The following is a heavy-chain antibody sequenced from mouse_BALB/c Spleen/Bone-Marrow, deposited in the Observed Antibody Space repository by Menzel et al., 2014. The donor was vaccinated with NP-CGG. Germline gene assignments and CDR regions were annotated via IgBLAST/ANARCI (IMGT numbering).Heavy chain of an antibody. D-gene: IGHD1-1*01. CDR2: IDPANGST. J-gene: IGHJ3*01. CDR1: GFNIKDTY. CDR3: ASYYYGSSGFAY. Sequence: EVQRVESGAELVKPGASVKLSCTASGFNIKDTYMHWVKQRPEQGLEWIGRIDPANGSTKYDPKFQGKATITADTSSNTAYLQLSSLTSEDTAVYYCASYYYGSSGFAYWGQGTLVTVSA. V-gene: IGHV14-3*02.